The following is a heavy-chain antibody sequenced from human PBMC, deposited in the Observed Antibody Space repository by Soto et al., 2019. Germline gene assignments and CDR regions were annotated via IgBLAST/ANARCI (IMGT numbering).Heavy chain of an antibody. V-gene: IGHV4-34*01. J-gene: IGHJ6*02. D-gene: IGHD3-22*01. Sequence: PDTLSLTCTVSGASFAAYYWTWVRQPPGKGLEWVGEIRHTGSANYNPSLQSQVTISAVTSKSQFSMKMTSVTAADTAVYYCAIGYYFDGSGFFYSQCYAMDVWGQGTTVTVSS. CDR3: AIGYYFDGSGFFYSQCYAMDV. CDR2: IRHTGSA. CDR1: GASFAAYY.